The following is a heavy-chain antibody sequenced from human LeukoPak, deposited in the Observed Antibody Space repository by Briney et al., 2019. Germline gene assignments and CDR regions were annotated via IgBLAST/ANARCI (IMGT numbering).Heavy chain of an antibody. CDR2: ISSSSSYI. V-gene: IGHV3-21*01. CDR3: ARDLRTDSSFSPFDY. J-gene: IGHJ4*02. CDR1: GFTFSSYS. D-gene: IGHD3/OR15-3a*01. Sequence: PGGSLRLSCAASGFTFSSYSMNWVRQAPGKGLEWVSSISSSSSYIYYADSVKGRFTISRDNARNSLYLQMNSLRAEDTAVYYCARDLRTDSSFSPFDYWGQGTLVTVSS.